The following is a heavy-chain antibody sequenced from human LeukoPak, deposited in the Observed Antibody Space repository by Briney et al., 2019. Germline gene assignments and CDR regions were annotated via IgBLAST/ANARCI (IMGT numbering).Heavy chain of an antibody. Sequence: SETLSLTCAVYGGSFSGYYWSWIRQPPGKGLEWIGEINHSGSTNYNPSLKSTITISVDTSKNQFSLKMSTVTAADTAVYYCARAGLAYSGSYNYNWFDPWGQRTLVTVPS. CDR2: INHSGST. CDR1: GGSFSGYY. CDR3: ARAGLAYSGSYNYNWFDP. V-gene: IGHV4-34*01. J-gene: IGHJ5*02. D-gene: IGHD1-26*01.